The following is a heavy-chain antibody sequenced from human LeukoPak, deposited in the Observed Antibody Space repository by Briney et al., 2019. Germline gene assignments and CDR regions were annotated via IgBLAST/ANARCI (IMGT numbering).Heavy chain of an antibody. J-gene: IGHJ6*03. D-gene: IGHD2-2*01. Sequence: PGGSLRLSCAASGFTFSSYGMSWVRQAPGKGLEWVSAISGSGGSTYYADSVKGRVTISRDNSKNTLYLQMNSLRAEDTAVYYCAKDRCSSTSCYPAMDYYYYYYMDVWGKGTTVTVSS. CDR1: GFTFSSYG. V-gene: IGHV3-23*01. CDR2: ISGSGGST. CDR3: AKDRCSSTSCYPAMDYYYYYYMDV.